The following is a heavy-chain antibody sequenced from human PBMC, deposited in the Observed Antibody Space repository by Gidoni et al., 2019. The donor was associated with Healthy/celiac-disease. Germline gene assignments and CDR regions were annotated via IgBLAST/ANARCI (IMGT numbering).Heavy chain of an antibody. CDR2: ISYDGSNK. D-gene: IGHD1-26*01. V-gene: IGHV3-30-3*01. J-gene: IGHJ4*02. CDR1: GFTFSSYA. Sequence: QVQLVESGGDVVQPGRSLRLSCAAPGFTFSSYAMHWVRQAPGTGLEWVAVISYDGSNKYYADSVKGRFTISRDNSKNTLYLQMNSLRAEDTAVYYCAREVGAGDYWGQGTLVTISS. CDR3: AREVGAGDY.